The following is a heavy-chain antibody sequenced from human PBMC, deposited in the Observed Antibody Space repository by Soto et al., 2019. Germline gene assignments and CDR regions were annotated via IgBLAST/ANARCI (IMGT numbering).Heavy chain of an antibody. J-gene: IGHJ6*02. CDR1: GGSISSDDFF. CDR2: IYHSGTT. CDR3: ASEEDHGSGLSGGMDV. Sequence: QVQLQESGPGLVKPSETLSLSCNVSGGSISSDDFFWSWVRQHPARGLEWIGYIYHSGTTYYNPSPQSRITISVDTSKNQFSLKLRSVTAADTAVYFCASEEDHGSGLSGGMDVWGQGTAVTVS. D-gene: IGHD3-10*01. V-gene: IGHV4-31*03.